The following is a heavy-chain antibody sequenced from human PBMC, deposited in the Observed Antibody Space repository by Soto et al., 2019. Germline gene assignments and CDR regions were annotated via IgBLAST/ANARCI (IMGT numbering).Heavy chain of an antibody. D-gene: IGHD2-15*01. Sequence: GGSLRLSCAASGFTFSSYAMHWVRQAPGKGLEWVAVISYDGSNKYYADSVKGRFTISRDNSKNTLYLQMNSLRAEDTAVYYCARDPGWGYCSGGSCLNFGIDYWGQGTLVTVSS. V-gene: IGHV3-30-3*01. CDR1: GFTFSSYA. J-gene: IGHJ4*02. CDR2: ISYDGSNK. CDR3: ARDPGWGYCSGGSCLNFGIDY.